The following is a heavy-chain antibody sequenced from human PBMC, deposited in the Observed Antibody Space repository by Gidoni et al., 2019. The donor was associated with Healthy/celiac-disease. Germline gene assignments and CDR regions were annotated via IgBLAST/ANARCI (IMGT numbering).Heavy chain of an antibody. CDR1: GYSFTSYW. CDR3: ARSQGYYNVATDY. D-gene: IGHD3-9*01. J-gene: IGHJ4*02. V-gene: IGHV5-51*01. CDR2: LYPGDSEA. Sequence: EVQLVQSGAEVKKPGESLKISCKGSGYSFTSYWISWVRQMPGKGLEWMGILYPGDSEARYSPSFQGQVTISADKSINTAYLHWRSLKASDTAMYYCARSQGYYNVATDYWGQGTLVTVSS.